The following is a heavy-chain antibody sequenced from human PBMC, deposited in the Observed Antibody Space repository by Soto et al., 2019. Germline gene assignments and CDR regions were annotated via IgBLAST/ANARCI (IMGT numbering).Heavy chain of an antibody. CDR3: AKDGRAGMYYRAYCFDV. J-gene: IGHJ4*02. Sequence: EVQLLESGGGLVQPGGSLRLSCAASGFTFSSYAMSWVRQAPGKGLEWVSAISGSGGSTYYADSVKGWFTISRDNCKSTLYLRMNSVRAEDTAVYYCAKDGRAGMYYRAYCFDVWGQGTLVPVSS. D-gene: IGHD3-10*01. CDR1: GFTFSSYA. V-gene: IGHV3-23*01. CDR2: ISGSGGST.